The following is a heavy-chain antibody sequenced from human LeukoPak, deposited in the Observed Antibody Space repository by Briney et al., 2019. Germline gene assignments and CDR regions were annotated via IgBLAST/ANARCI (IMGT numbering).Heavy chain of an antibody. CDR1: GGSFSAYY. CDR2: INHSEST. V-gene: IGHV4-34*01. D-gene: IGHD1-1*01. CDR3: NFRNDEGYFDY. Sequence: SETLSLTCAVYGGSFSAYYWSWIRQPPGRGLEWIGEINHSESTNYNPSLKSRVTISVDTSNNHFSLNLSSVTAADTALYYCNFRNDEGYFDYWGQGTLVTVSS. J-gene: IGHJ4*02.